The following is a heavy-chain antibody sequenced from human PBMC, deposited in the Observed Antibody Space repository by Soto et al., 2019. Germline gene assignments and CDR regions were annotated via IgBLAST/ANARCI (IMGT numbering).Heavy chain of an antibody. CDR2: IYYSGST. Sequence: SETLSLTCTVSGGSISSYYWSWIRQPPGKGLEWIGYIYYSGSTNYNPSLKSRVTISVDTSKNQFSLKLSSVTAADTAVYYCARPMITPTGRGAFDIWGHGTMVTVSS. J-gene: IGHJ3*02. V-gene: IGHV4-59*01. CDR1: GGSISSYY. CDR3: ARPMITPTGRGAFDI. D-gene: IGHD3-22*01.